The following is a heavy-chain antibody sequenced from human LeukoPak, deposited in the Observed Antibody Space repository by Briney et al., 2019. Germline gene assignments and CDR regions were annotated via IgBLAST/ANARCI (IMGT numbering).Heavy chain of an antibody. CDR3: ASFYYNSGYGAFGI. Sequence: GGSLRLSCAASGFIVSSNYMSWVRQASGKGLEWVSVIYSGGSTNYADSVKGRFTISRDKSKNTLYIQMNSLRAEDTAVYYCASFYYNSGYGAFGIWGQGTMVTVSS. D-gene: IGHD3-10*01. V-gene: IGHV3-53*01. J-gene: IGHJ3*02. CDR1: GFIVSSNY. CDR2: IYSGGST.